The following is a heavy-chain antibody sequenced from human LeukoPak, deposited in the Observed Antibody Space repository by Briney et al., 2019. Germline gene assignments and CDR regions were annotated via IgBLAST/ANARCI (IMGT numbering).Heavy chain of an antibody. CDR1: GGSISSGDYY. Sequence: SQTLSLTCTVSGGSISSGDYYWSWIRQPPGKGLEWIGYIYYSGSTYYNPSLKSRVTISVDTSKNQFSLKLSSVTAADTAVYYCARDLPGDDSSGYYRDYWGQGTLVTVSS. CDR3: ARDLPGDDSSGYYRDY. J-gene: IGHJ4*02. V-gene: IGHV4-30-4*08. CDR2: IYYSGST. D-gene: IGHD3-22*01.